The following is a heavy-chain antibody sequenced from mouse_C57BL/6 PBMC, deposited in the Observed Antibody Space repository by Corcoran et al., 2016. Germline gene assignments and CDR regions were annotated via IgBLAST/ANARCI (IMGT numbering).Heavy chain of an antibody. D-gene: IGHD1-1*01. J-gene: IGHJ1*03. V-gene: IGHV9-3*01. Sequence: QIQLVQSGPELKKPGETVKISCKASGYTFTTYGMSWVKQAPGKGLKWMGWINTYSGVPTYADDFKGRFAFSLETSASTAYLQINNLKNEDTATYFCARPYGSSSYCYFDVWGTGTTVTVSS. CDR2: INTYSGVP. CDR1: GYTFTTYG. CDR3: ARPYGSSSYCYFDV.